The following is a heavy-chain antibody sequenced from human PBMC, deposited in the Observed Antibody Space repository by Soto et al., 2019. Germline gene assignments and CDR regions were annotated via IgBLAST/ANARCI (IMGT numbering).Heavy chain of an antibody. CDR3: ATEEVPSRVWG. CDR1: GGSISSGGYY. D-gene: IGHD3-16*01. CDR2: IYYSGST. Sequence: ILSLTCTVSGGSISSGGYYWSWIRQHPGKGLEWIGYIYYSGSTYYNPSLKSRVTISVDTSKNQFSLKLSSVTAADTAVYYCATEEVPSRVWGWGQGTLVTVSS. J-gene: IGHJ4*02. V-gene: IGHV4-31*03.